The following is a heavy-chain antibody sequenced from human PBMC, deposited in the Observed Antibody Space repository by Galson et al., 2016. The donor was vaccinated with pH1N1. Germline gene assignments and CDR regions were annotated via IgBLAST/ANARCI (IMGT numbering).Heavy chain of an antibody. CDR3: VRAIGSYGSY. D-gene: IGHD4-17*01. CDR2: IKTDGSEK. Sequence: SLRLSCAASGFTFSSNWMHWVRQAPGKGLEWVANIKTDGSEKYYVDSVKGRFTISRDNAKNSLYLQMNSLRAADTAVYYCVRAIGSYGSYWGQGTLVTVSS. J-gene: IGHJ4*02. CDR1: GFTFSSNW. V-gene: IGHV3-7*03.